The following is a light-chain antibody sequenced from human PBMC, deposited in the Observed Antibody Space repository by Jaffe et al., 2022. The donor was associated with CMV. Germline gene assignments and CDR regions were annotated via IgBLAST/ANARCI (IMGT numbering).Light chain of an antibody. J-gene: IGLJ2*01. CDR1: SSNTGSGYD. Sequence: QSVLTQPPSVSGAPGQRVTISCTGSSSNTGSGYDIHWYQQVPGTAPKLLIYGNNNRPSGVPDRFSGSKSGTSASLAITGLQAEDEADYYCQSYDSSLSGSLFGGGTKLTVL. CDR3: QSYDSSLSGSL. CDR2: GNN. V-gene: IGLV1-40*01.